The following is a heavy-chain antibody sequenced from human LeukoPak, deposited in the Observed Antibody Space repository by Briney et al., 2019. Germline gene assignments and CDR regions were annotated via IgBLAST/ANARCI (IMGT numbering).Heavy chain of an antibody. CDR1: GFTFVSFG. D-gene: IGHD2-21*01. CDR2: ISGSSVAI. J-gene: IGHJ4*02. V-gene: IGHV3-48*01. Sequence: PGGSLRLSCEVSGFTFVSFGLSWVRQAPGKGPEWIAYISGSSVAIYYADSVKCRFTISRDNAKNSLSLQMNSLRAEDTAVYYCARDLRQVIWGFFDYWGQGTLVTVSS. CDR3: ARDLRQVIWGFFDY.